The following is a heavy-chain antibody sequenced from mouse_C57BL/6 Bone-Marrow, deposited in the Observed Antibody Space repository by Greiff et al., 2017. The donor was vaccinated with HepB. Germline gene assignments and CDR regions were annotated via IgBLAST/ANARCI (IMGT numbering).Heavy chain of an antibody. CDR3: TRNLLWLRRFVDY. V-gene: IGHV1-5*01. J-gene: IGHJ2*01. Sequence: EVQLQQSGTVLARPGASVKMSCKTSGYTFTSYWMHWVKQRPGQGLEWIGAIYPGNSDTSYNQKFKGKAKLTAVTSASTAYMELSSLTNEDSAVYYCTRNLLWLRRFVDYWGQGTTLTVSS. CDR1: GYTFTSYW. D-gene: IGHD2-2*01. CDR2: IYPGNSDT.